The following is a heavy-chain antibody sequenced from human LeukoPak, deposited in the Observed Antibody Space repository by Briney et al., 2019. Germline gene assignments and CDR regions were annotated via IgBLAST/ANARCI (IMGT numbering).Heavy chain of an antibody. J-gene: IGHJ5*02. V-gene: IGHV4-34*01. CDR2: INHSGST. CDR1: GGSFSDYY. Sequence: SETLSLTCGVYGGSFSDYYWSWIRQPPGKGLEWIGEINHSGSTNYNPSLKSRVTISVDTSKNQFSLKVNSVTAADTAVYYCARRGYTYGWGWFDPWGQGTLVTVSS. D-gene: IGHD5-18*01. CDR3: ARRGYTYGWGWFDP.